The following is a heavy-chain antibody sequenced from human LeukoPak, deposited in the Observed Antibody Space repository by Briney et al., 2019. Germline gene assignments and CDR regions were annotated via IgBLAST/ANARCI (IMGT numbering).Heavy chain of an antibody. CDR1: GYTFTGYY. D-gene: IGHD1-1*01. CDR2: INPNSGGT. CDR3: AREHNSNWFDP. J-gene: IGHJ5*02. V-gene: IGHV1-2*02. Sequence: ASVKISCKASGYTFTGYYMHWVRQALGQGLEWMGWINPNSGGTNYAQKFQGRVTMTRDTSISTAYMALSRLRSDDTAVYYCAREHNSNWFDPGGKGTLVTVS.